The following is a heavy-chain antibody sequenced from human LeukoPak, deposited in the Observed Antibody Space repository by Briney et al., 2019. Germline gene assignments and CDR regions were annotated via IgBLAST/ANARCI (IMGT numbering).Heavy chain of an antibody. CDR1: GGSISSSSYY. CDR2: IYYSGST. CDR3: ARTRYYYGAPYYFDY. J-gene: IGHJ4*02. V-gene: IGHV4-39*01. D-gene: IGHD3-10*01. Sequence: PSETLSLTCTVSGGSISSSSYYWGWIRQPPGKGLEWIGSIYYSGSTYYNPSLKSRVTISVDTSKNQFSLKLSSVTAADTAVYYCARTRYYYGAPYYFDYWGQGTLVTVSS.